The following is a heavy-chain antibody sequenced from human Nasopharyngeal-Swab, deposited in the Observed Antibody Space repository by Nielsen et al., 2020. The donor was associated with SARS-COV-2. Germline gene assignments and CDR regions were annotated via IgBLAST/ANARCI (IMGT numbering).Heavy chain of an antibody. CDR3: ARDESGDYLGLPFDH. Sequence: SETLSLTCVVSGASISNRNNYWGWIRQSPGKGLEWIGTVFSSGSTYNPSLKSRVTVSVDTSKNQFSLKLTSVTAADTAVYYCARDESGDYLGLPFDHWGRGTLVTVSS. D-gene: IGHD4-17*01. J-gene: IGHJ4*02. CDR1: GASISNRNNY. V-gene: IGHV4-39*07. CDR2: VFSSGST.